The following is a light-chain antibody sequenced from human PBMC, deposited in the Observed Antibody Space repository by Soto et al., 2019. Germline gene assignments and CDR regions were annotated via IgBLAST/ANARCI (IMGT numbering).Light chain of an antibody. Sequence: QSVLTQPASVSGSPGQSITIPCTGTSSDVGSYNVVSWYQQHPGKAPKLLIYEVSKRPSGVSDRFSGSRSGNTASLTISGLQAEDEADYHCCSYAGSSSAYVFGTGTKVTVL. CDR3: CSYAGSSSAYV. CDR2: EVS. CDR1: SSDVGSYNV. J-gene: IGLJ1*01. V-gene: IGLV2-23*02.